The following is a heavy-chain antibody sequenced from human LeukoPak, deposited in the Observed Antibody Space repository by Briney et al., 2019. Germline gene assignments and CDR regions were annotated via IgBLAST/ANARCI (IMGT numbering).Heavy chain of an antibody. Sequence: GESLKISCKGSGYTFTKYWIGWVRQMPGKGLEWMGIIYPSDSDTTYSPSFQGQATISADKSISTAYLQWSSLKASDTAMYYCARLYDSSGYFDYWGQGTLVTVSS. CDR2: IYPSDSDT. D-gene: IGHD3-22*01. V-gene: IGHV5-51*01. CDR3: ARLYDSSGYFDY. J-gene: IGHJ4*02. CDR1: GYTFTKYW.